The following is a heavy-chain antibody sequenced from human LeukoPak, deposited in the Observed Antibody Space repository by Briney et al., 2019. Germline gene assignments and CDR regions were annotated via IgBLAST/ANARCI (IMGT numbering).Heavy chain of an antibody. CDR2: ISLSGTNT. D-gene: IGHD1-26*01. J-gene: IGHJ4*02. CDR3: AKDLVVGATY. CDR1: GIIFSNFG. V-gene: IGHV3-23*01. Sequence: GGSLRLSCAASGIIFSNFGMSWVRQAPGKGLGWVSSISLSGTNTYYADSVKGRFTIFRDNSRNTLFLHMSSLRTEDTAVYFCAKDLVVGATYWGQGTLVTVSS.